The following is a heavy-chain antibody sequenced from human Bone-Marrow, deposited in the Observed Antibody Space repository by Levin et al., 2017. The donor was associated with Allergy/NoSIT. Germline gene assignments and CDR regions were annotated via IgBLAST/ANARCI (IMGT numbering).Heavy chain of an antibody. J-gene: IGHJ5*02. CDR3: AREGLEWSNNWFDP. CDR1: GFTFSSYE. Sequence: GESLKISCAASGFTFSSYEMNWVRQAPGKGLEWVSYISSGGSTIYYADSVKGRFTISRDNAKNSLYLQMNSLRAEDTAVYYCAREGLEWSNNWFDPWGQGTLVTVSS. V-gene: IGHV3-48*03. D-gene: IGHD3-3*01. CDR2: ISSGGSTI.